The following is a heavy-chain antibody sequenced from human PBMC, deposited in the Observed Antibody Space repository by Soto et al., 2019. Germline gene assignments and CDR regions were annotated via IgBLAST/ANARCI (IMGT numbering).Heavy chain of an antibody. V-gene: IGHV4-39*01. Sequence: SETLSLTCTVSGGSISSSSYYWGWIRQPPGKGLEWIGSIYYSGSTYYNPSLKSRVTISVDTSKNQFSLKLSPVTAADTAVHYCASLGRAARRRGNYYYYGMDVWGQGTTVTVSS. CDR1: GGSISSSSYY. CDR2: IYYSGST. CDR3: ASLGRAARRRGNYYYYGMDV. J-gene: IGHJ6*02. D-gene: IGHD6-6*01.